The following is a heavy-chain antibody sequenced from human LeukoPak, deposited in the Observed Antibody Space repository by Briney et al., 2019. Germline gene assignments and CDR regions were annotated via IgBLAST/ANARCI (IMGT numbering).Heavy chain of an antibody. Sequence: GESLKISCKGSGYSFATNWIGWVRQMPEKGLEWMGVIFPGDSDTRYSPSFQGQVTISADKSISTAYLQWSSLKASDTAMYYCARLAYDFWSGVGYWGQGTLVTVSS. CDR1: GYSFATNW. D-gene: IGHD3-3*01. CDR2: IFPGDSDT. V-gene: IGHV5-51*01. CDR3: ARLAYDFWSGVGY. J-gene: IGHJ4*02.